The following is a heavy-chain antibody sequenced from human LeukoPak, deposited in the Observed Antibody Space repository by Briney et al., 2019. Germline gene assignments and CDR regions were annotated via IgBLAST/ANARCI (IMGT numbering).Heavy chain of an antibody. D-gene: IGHD2-2*01. CDR1: GGATSTHY. J-gene: IGHJ6*03. Sequence: PSETLSLTCTVSGGATSTHYWSWIRQPPGKGLEWIGYIYYSGSTNYNPSLKSRVTISVDTSKNQFSLKLSSVTAADTAVYYCARVYCSSTSCQRGYYYYYMDVWGKGTTVTVSS. CDR2: IYYSGST. V-gene: IGHV4-59*11. CDR3: ARVYCSSTSCQRGYYYYYMDV.